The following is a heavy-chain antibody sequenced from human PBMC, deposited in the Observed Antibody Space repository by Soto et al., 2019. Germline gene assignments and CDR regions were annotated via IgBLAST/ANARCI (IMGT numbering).Heavy chain of an antibody. J-gene: IGHJ5*02. CDR3: AKHGDYDFWSPSNNWLDP. CDR1: GFSFSTYA. D-gene: IGHD3-3*01. V-gene: IGHV3-23*01. CDR2: SGGRGGST. Sequence: EVQLLESGGGRVQPGGSLRLSCTGSGFSFSTYAMSWVRQSPGKEPEWISSSGGRGGSTYYADSVKGRFTVSRDNSKTTLYLQMNSLRADDPAIYYCAKHGDYDFWSPSNNWLDPWGQGTLVTVSS.